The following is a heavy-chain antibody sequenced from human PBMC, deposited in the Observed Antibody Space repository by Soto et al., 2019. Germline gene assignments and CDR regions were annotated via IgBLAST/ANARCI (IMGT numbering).Heavy chain of an antibody. CDR1: GFTFSDHY. Sequence: EVQLVESGGGLVQPEGSLRLSCAASGFTFSDHYMDWVRQAPGKGLEWVGRIKNKANSYPTEYAAPGKGRVIISRDDSKNSVFLQMNRLKTDDTAVYYCTRFRLGSRRSSDYWGQGILVTVSS. J-gene: IGHJ4*02. D-gene: IGHD6-13*01. CDR2: IKNKANSYPT. V-gene: IGHV3-72*01. CDR3: TRFRLGSRRSSDY.